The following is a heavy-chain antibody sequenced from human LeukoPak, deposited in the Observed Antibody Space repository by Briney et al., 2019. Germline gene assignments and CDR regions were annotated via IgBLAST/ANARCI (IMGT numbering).Heavy chain of an antibody. J-gene: IGHJ4*02. CDR1: GFTFSSHN. Sequence: GGSLRLSCAASGFTFSSHNMNWVRQAPGKGLEWVSYISSSSSTIYYADSVKGRFTISRDNAKRSLSLQMNSLRAEDTAVYYCARDRGSGYDWGIDYWGQGTLVTVSS. V-gene: IGHV3-48*01. CDR2: ISSSSSTI. D-gene: IGHD5-12*01. CDR3: ARDRGSGYDWGIDY.